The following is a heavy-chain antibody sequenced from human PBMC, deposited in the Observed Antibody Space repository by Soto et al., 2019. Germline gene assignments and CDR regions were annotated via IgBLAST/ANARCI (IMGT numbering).Heavy chain of an antibody. CDR3: QHTAYDILAGNWFDP. CDR2: IYWNDDK. J-gene: IGHJ5*02. Sequence: SGPALVNPTQTLTLTCPFSGFSLNAIGLGVGWIRQPQGKALEWLALIYWNDDKRYSPSLKSRLTITKYTSKNQVVLTMTNMDPVDTATYYRQHTAYDILAGNWFDPWGQGTLVTVSS. V-gene: IGHV2-5*01. D-gene: IGHD3-9*01. CDR1: GFSLNAIGLG.